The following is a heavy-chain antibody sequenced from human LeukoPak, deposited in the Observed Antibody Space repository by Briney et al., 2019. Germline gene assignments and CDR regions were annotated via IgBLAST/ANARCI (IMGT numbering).Heavy chain of an antibody. CDR3: AKNTVGATTRPSSFDY. D-gene: IGHD1-26*01. Sequence: GGSLRLSCAASGFTLSSYAMSWVRQAPGKGLEWVSAISGSGGSTYYADSVKGRFTISRDNSKNTLYLQMNSLRAEDTAVYYCAKNTVGATTRPSSFDYWGQGTLVTVSS. CDR1: GFTLSSYA. CDR2: ISGSGGST. V-gene: IGHV3-23*01. J-gene: IGHJ4*02.